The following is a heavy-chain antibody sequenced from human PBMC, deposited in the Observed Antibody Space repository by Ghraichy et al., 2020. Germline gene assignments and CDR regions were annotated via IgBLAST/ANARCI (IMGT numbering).Heavy chain of an antibody. CDR3: ARDQGDGYCSTDTSYGVDY. V-gene: IGHV3-48*03. CDR1: GFSFSSYD. CDR2: ISGSSGTR. J-gene: IGHJ4*02. D-gene: IGHD2-2*01. Sequence: GGSLRLSCVASGFSFSSYDMNWVRQAPGKGLEWVAYISGSSGTRFYADSVKGRFTISRDNAKSSLYLQMNSLTLEDTAIYYCARDQGDGYCSTDTSYGVDYWGLGTLVTVSS.